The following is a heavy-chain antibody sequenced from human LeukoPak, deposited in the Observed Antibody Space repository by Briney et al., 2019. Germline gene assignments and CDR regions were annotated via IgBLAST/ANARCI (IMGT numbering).Heavy chain of an antibody. CDR1: GGSIISNIYY. V-gene: IGHV4-39*01. Sequence: PSETLSLTCTVSGGSIISNIYYWVWIRQSPGKGLEWIGSIYYSGITYYNPSLKSRITISVDTSESQFSLKLNSATAADMAMYYCARHVSGWYYFDSWGQGTLVTVSS. CDR2: IYYSGIT. CDR3: ARHVSGWYYFDS. J-gene: IGHJ4*02. D-gene: IGHD6-19*01.